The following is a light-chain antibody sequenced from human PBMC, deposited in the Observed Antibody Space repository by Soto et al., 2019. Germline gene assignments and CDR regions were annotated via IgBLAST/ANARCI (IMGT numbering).Light chain of an antibody. V-gene: IGKV1-5*01. J-gene: IGKJ1*01. CDR2: DAS. Sequence: DIQMTQSPSTLAASVGDRVTITCRASQSSGDWLAWYQQKPGKAPNLLIYDASRSVSGVPSRFSGGGSGTEFTLTIISLQPDDFATYYCQQYNSYSPATFGQGTKVEIK. CDR3: QQYNSYSPAT. CDR1: QSSGDW.